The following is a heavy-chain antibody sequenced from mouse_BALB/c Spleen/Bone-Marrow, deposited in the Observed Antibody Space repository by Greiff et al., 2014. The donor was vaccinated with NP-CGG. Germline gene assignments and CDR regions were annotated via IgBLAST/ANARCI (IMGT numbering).Heavy chain of an antibody. V-gene: IGHV2-9*02. CDR3: ARDRGGSSRALDY. D-gene: IGHD1-1*02. J-gene: IGHJ4*01. CDR2: IWAGGST. CDR1: GFSLTSYG. Sequence: VKLMESGAGLVAPSQNLSITCTVSGFSLTSYGVHWVRQPPGKGLEWLGVIWAGGSTIYNSALMSRLSISKDNSKSQVFLKMNSLQTDDTALYYCARDRGGSSRALDYWGQGTSVTVSS.